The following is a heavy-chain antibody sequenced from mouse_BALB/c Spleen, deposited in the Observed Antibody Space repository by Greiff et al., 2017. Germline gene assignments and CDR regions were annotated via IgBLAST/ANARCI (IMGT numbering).Heavy chain of an antibody. Sequence: VQLQQSGAELMKPGASVKISCKATGYTFSSYWIEWVKQRPGHGLEWIGEILPGSGSTNYNEKFKGKATFTADTSSNTAYMQLSSLTSEDSAVYYCAREYYGLHWSFDVWGAGTTVTVSS. CDR3: AREYYGLHWSFDV. J-gene: IGHJ1*01. V-gene: IGHV1-9*01. CDR1: GYTFSSYW. D-gene: IGHD1-2*01. CDR2: ILPGSGST.